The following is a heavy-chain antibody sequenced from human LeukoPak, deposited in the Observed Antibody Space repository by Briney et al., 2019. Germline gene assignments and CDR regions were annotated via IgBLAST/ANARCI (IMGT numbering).Heavy chain of an antibody. V-gene: IGHV4-39*01. CDR1: GGSLSSSSYY. J-gene: IGHJ3*02. Sequence: SETLSLTCTVSGGSLSSSSYYWGWIRQPPGKGLEWIGSIYYTGSTYYNPSLKSRFTISVDTSKNQFSLKLSFVTAADTAVYYCARGLMVVKGAFDIWGQGTMVTVSS. CDR2: IYYTGST. D-gene: IGHD4/OR15-4a*01. CDR3: ARGLMVVKGAFDI.